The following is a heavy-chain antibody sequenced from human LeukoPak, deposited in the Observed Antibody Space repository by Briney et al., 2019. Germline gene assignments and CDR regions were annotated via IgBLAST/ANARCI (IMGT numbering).Heavy chain of an antibody. D-gene: IGHD5-18*01. CDR1: GFTFRSYE. V-gene: IGHV3-48*03. CDR3: ARKGGYGLDFDY. CDR2: ISSSGSTI. Sequence: GGNLRLSCAASGFTFRSYEMNWGRQAPGKGLEWVSYISSSGSTIYYAEFVKGRFTISRDNAKNSLYLQMNSLRAEDTAVYYCARKGGYGLDFDYWGQGALVTVSS. J-gene: IGHJ4*02.